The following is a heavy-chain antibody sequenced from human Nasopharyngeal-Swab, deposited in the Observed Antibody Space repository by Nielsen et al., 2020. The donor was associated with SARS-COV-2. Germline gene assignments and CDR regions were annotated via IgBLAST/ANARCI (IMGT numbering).Heavy chain of an antibody. CDR2: IIPIFGTA. D-gene: IGHD2-2*01. V-gene: IGHV1-69*01. CDR3: ARYCSSTSCYANYCYMDV. Sequence: WVRQAPGQGLEWMGGIIPIFGTANYAQKFQGRVTITADESTSTAYMELSSLRSEDTAVYYCARYCSSTSCYANYCYMDVWGKGTTVTVSS. J-gene: IGHJ6*03.